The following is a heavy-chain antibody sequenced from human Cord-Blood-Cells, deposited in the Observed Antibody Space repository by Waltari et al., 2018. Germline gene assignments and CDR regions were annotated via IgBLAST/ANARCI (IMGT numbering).Heavy chain of an antibody. D-gene: IGHD2-21*01. Sequence: QVQLQQWGAGLLKPSETLSLTCAVYGGSFSGYSWRWIRQPPGKGLEWIGEINHSGSTNYNPSLKSRVTISVDTSKNQFSLKLSSVTAADTAVYYCARGGVVVATFFDYWGQGTLVTVSS. CDR1: GGSFSGYS. CDR3: ARGGVVVATFFDY. CDR2: INHSGST. J-gene: IGHJ4*02. V-gene: IGHV4-34*01.